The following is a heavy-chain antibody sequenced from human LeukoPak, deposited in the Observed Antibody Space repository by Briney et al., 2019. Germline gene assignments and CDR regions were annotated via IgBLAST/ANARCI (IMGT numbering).Heavy chain of an antibody. CDR1: GGSISSSSYY. Sequence: SETLSLTCTVSGGSISSSSYYWGWISQPPGKGLEWIGSIYYSGSTYYNPSLKSRVTISVDTSKNQFSLKLSSVTAADTAVYYCPSLNYYDSSGYYYPSSRDCWGQGTLVTVSS. CDR2: IYYSGST. J-gene: IGHJ4*02. V-gene: IGHV4-39*07. D-gene: IGHD3-22*01. CDR3: PSLNYYDSSGYYYPSSRDC.